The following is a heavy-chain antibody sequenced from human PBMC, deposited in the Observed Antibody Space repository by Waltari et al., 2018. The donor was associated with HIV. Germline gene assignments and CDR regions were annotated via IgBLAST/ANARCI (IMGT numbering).Heavy chain of an antibody. CDR2: ISYDGKKQ. CDR3: ARDSSISSRHYFYSNGMDV. J-gene: IGHJ6*02. D-gene: IGHD6-6*01. V-gene: IGHV3-30*04. Sequence: QVRLVESGGGVVQPGRSLRLSCVASELTFSDDAFHWVRQAPGKVLEWLAIISYDGKKQYYADSVRGRFTISRDNSKDTLYLQMNSLRAEDTAVYFCARDSSISSRHYFYSNGMDVWGQGTTVIVSS. CDR1: ELTFSDDA.